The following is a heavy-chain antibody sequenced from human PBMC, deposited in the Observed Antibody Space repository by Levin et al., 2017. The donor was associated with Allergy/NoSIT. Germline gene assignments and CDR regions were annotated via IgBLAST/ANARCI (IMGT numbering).Heavy chain of an antibody. J-gene: IGHJ4*02. CDR2: ISNSGST. CDR1: GGSISSHY. CDR3: ARSYGSGNYFDS. V-gene: IGHV4-59*11. Sequence: SETLSLTCSVSGGSISSHYWSWIRQPPGKGLEWIGYISNSGSTNYNPSLKSRVTISRDTSKNQFSLKLSSVTAADTAVYYCARSYGSGNYFDSWGQGTLVTVSS. D-gene: IGHD3-10*01.